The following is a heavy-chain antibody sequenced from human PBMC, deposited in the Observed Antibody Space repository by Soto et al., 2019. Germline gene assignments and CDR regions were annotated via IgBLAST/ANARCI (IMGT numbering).Heavy chain of an antibody. CDR3: ARVYRFGDHYYYGMDV. J-gene: IGHJ6*02. V-gene: IGHV1-18*01. D-gene: IGHD3-16*02. CDR2: ISAYNGNT. Sequence: GASVKVSCKASGYTFTSYGISWVRQAPGQGLEWMGWISAYNGNTNYAQKLQGRVTMTTDTSTSTAYMELRSLRSDDTAVYYCARVYRFGDHYYYGMDVWGQGTTVTVSS. CDR1: GYTFTSYG.